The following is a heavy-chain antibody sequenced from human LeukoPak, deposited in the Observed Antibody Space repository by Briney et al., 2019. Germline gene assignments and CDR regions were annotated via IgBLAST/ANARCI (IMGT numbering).Heavy chain of an antibody. J-gene: IGHJ4*02. CDR3: AREGIVGATEY. CDR2: INPSGDST. CDR1: GYTFTSYY. V-gene: IGHV1-46*01. D-gene: IGHD1-26*01. Sequence: ASVKVSCKASGYTFTSYYMHWVRQAPGQGLEWMGIINPSGDSTSYAQKFQGRVTMTRDTSTSTVYMELSSLRSEDTAVYYCAREGIVGATEYWGQGTLVTVSS.